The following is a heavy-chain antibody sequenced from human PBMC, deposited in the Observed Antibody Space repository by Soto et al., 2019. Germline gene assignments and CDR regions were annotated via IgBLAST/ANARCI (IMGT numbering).Heavy chain of an antibody. CDR2: IYYSGST. CDR1: GGSISSGDYY. D-gene: IGHD5-18*01. CDR3: QREAANGYNSY. V-gene: IGHV4-30-4*01. J-gene: IGHJ4*02. Sequence: SETLSLTCTVSGGSISSGDYYWSWIRQPPGKGLEWIGYIYYSGSTYYNPSLKSRVTISVDTSKNQFSLKLSSVTAADTAVYYCQREAANGYNSYWGQGTLATVSS.